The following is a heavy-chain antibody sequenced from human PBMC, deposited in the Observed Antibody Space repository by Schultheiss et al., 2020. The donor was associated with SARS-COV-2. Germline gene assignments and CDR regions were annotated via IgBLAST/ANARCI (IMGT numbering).Heavy chain of an antibody. J-gene: IGHJ4*02. D-gene: IGHD3-10*01. CDR3: ARRPMVRQYYFDY. Sequence: ESLKISCAVYGGSFSGYYWSWIRQPPGKGLEWIGEINHSGSTNYNPSLKSRVTISVDTSKNQFSLKLSSVTAADTAVYYCARRPMVRQYYFDYWGQGTLVTVSS. CDR1: GGSFSGYY. CDR2: INHSGST. V-gene: IGHV4-34*01.